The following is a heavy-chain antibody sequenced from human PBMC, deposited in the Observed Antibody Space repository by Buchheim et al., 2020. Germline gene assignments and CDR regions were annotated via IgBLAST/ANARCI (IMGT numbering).Heavy chain of an antibody. CDR3: ARHSRQELLWFASTRGDY. D-gene: IGHD3-10*01. V-gene: IGHV5-10-1*03. CDR2: FDPSDSYT. J-gene: IGHJ4*02. CDR1: GYSFTSYW. Sequence: EVQLVQSGAEVKKPGESLRISCKGSGYSFTSYWISWVRQMPGKGLEWMGRFDPSDSYTNYSPSFQGHVTIPAAKSISTANLQWSSLKASDTAMYYCARHSRQELLWFASTRGDYWGQGTL.